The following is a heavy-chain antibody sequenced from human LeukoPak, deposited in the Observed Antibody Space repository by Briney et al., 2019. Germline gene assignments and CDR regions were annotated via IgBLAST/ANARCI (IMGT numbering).Heavy chain of an antibody. D-gene: IGHD3-10*01. CDR1: GGSISADS. J-gene: IGHJ5*02. Sequence: SETLSLTCTVSGGSISADSWSWIRQPAGKGVEWIGHIYTSGSTYHNPSLKSRVSMSVDTSKNQFSLKLNSVTAADTAVYYCARDPSSFGGRFDPWGRGTLVAVSS. CDR3: ARDPSSFGGRFDP. CDR2: IYTSGST. V-gene: IGHV4-4*07.